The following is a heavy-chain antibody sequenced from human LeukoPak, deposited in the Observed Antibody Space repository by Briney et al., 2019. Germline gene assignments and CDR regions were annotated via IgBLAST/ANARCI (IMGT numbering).Heavy chain of an antibody. V-gene: IGHV4-38-2*01. Sequence: SETLSLTCAVSGYSISSGYYWGWIRQPPGKGLEWIGNIYRSGTTYYNPSLKSRVTISVDTSKNQFSLKLTSVTAADAAVYYCARQDGTRIFDYSRQGTQVTVSS. CDR1: GYSISSGYY. J-gene: IGHJ4*02. CDR2: IYRSGTT. CDR3: ARQDGTRIFDY. D-gene: IGHD2-15*01.